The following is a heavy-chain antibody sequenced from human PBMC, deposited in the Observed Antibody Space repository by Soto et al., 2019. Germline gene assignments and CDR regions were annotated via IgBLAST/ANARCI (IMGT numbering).Heavy chain of an antibody. CDR1: GGTFSSYA. D-gene: IGHD1-26*01. V-gene: IGHV1-69*13. CDR2: IIPIFGTA. J-gene: IGHJ4*02. CDR3: ARGAEWELPSHNSFDY. Sequence: SVKVSCKASGGTFSSYAISWVRQAPGQGLEWMGGIIPIFGTANYAQKFQGRVTITADESTSTAYMELSSLRSEDTAVYYCARGAEWELPSHNSFDYWGQGPLVTV.